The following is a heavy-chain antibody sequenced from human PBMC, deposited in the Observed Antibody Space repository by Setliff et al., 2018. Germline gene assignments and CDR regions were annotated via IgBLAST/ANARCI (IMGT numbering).Heavy chain of an antibody. CDR2: MYYSGDT. CDR3: ARLPPLHTPMALTFDY. CDR1: GGSVRGYY. D-gene: IGHD5-18*01. J-gene: IGHJ4*02. V-gene: IGHV4-59*08. Sequence: PSETLSLTCTVSGGSVRGYYWSWIQQPPGKGLEWIGYMYYSGDTNYNPSLKSRVTISVDTSKNQFSLELRSVTAADTAVYYCARLPPLHTPMALTFDYWGQGILVTVSS.